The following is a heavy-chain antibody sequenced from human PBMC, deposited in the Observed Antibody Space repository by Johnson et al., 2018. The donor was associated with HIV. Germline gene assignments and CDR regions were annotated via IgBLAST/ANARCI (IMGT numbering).Heavy chain of an antibody. J-gene: IGHJ3*02. D-gene: IGHD3-22*01. CDR2: ISYDGTNK. V-gene: IGHV3-30*04. Sequence: QVQLVESGGGVVQPGRSLRLSCAASGFTFSSYAMHWVRQAPGKGLEWVAVISYDGTNKYYADFVKGRFTISRDNSKNTLYLQMNSLRAEDTAVYYCARDSKARFPTITMIDAFDIWGQGTMVTVSS. CDR3: ARDSKARFPTITMIDAFDI. CDR1: GFTFSSYA.